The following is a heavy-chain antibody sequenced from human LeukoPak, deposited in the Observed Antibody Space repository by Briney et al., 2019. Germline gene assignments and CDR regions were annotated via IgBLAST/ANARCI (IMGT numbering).Heavy chain of an antibody. D-gene: IGHD2-8*01. J-gene: IGHJ4*02. Sequence: ASVKVSCKASGYTFTCYGISWVLQAPGQALEWMGWIGAYNGNTNYAQKLQGRVTMTTDTSTSTAYMELRSLRSDDTAVYYCARDYGGVLMVYASNGFDYWGQGTLVTVSS. CDR2: IGAYNGNT. V-gene: IGHV1-18*01. CDR3: ARDYGGVLMVYASNGFDY. CDR1: GYTFTCYG.